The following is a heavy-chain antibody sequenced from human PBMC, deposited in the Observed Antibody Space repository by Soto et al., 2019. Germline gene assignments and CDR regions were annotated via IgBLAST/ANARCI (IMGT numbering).Heavy chain of an antibody. V-gene: IGHV5-51*01. CDR2: IYPGDADT. J-gene: IGHJ4*02. CDR1: GYRFDNHW. Sequence: GESLKISCKASGYRFDNHWIGWVRQTPGKGLEWMGIIYPGDADTRYSPSFQGQVTISADKSISTAYLQWTTLQASDTAMYYCARPPPGEVAFFDSWGQGTLVTVSS. D-gene: IGHD5-12*01. CDR3: ARPPPGEVAFFDS.